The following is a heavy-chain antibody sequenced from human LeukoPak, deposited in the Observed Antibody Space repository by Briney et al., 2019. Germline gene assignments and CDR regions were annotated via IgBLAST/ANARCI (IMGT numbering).Heavy chain of an antibody. Sequence: GGSLRLSCAASGFTFSSYAMSWVRQAPGKGLEWFSAISGSGGSTYYADSVKGRFTISRDNSKNTLYLQMNSLRAEDTAVYYCAKDGIEATDYYIDVWGKGTTVTVSS. CDR2: ISGSGGST. J-gene: IGHJ6*03. CDR1: GFTFSSYA. CDR3: AKDGIEATDYYIDV. D-gene: IGHD1-26*01. V-gene: IGHV3-23*01.